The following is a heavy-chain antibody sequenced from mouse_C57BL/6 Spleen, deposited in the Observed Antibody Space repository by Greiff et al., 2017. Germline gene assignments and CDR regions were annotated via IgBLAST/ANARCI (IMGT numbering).Heavy chain of an antibody. CDR3: ARHGGLREGAMDD. J-gene: IGHJ4*01. V-gene: IGHV5-6*01. CDR1: GFTFSSYG. D-gene: IGHD3-1*01. Sequence: EVMLVESGGDLVKPGGSLKLSCAASGFTFSSYGMSWVRQTPDKRLEWVATISSGGSYTYYPDSVKGRFTISRDNAKNTLYLQMSSLKSEDTAMYYCARHGGLREGAMDDWGQGTSVTVSS. CDR2: ISSGGSYT.